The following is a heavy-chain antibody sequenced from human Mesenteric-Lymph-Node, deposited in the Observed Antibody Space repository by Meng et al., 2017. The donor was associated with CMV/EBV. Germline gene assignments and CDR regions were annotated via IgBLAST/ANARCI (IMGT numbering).Heavy chain of an antibody. CDR1: GGSISSSSYY. V-gene: IGHV4-39*07. Sequence: SETLSLTCTVSGGSISSSSYYWGWIRQPPGKGLEWIGEINHSGSTNYNPSLKSRVTISVDTSKNQLSLKLSSVTAADTAVYYCARAASYCTNGVCYFDYWGQGTLVTVSS. J-gene: IGHJ4*02. CDR2: INHSGST. D-gene: IGHD2-8*01. CDR3: ARAASYCTNGVCYFDY.